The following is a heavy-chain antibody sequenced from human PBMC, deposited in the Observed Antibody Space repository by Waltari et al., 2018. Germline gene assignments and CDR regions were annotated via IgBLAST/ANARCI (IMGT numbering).Heavy chain of an antibody. CDR2: ISYDGSNK. CDR1: GFTFSSYG. D-gene: IGHD3-10*01. Sequence: QVQLVESGGGVVQPGRSLRLSCAASGFTFSSYGMHWVRQAPGKGLEWVAVISYDGSNKYYAVSVKGRFTISRDNSKNTLYLQMNSLRAEDTAVYYCAKAWEVQGVINPVDYWGQGTLVTVSS. J-gene: IGHJ4*02. V-gene: IGHV3-30*18. CDR3: AKAWEVQGVINPVDY.